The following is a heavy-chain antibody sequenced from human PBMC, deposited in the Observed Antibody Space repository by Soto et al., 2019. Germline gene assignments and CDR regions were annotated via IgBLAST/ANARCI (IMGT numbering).Heavy chain of an antibody. Sequence: QVQLVESGGGVVQPGRSLRLSCAASEFTFSNFGMHWVRQAPGKGLEWVAAISADGSDIYFSGSVKGRFTISRDNSKNTLFLQMNSLRVEDTAVYYCVKGSDVARQELDYWGQGTLVTVSS. CDR2: ISADGSDI. CDR3: VKGSDVARQELDY. D-gene: IGHD3-3*01. V-gene: IGHV3-30*18. CDR1: EFTFSNFG. J-gene: IGHJ4*02.